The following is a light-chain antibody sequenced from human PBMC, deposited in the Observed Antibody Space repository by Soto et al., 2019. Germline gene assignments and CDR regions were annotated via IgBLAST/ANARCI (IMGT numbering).Light chain of an antibody. V-gene: IGKV3-15*01. CDR2: GAS. Sequence: EIVMTQSPSTLSVSPVERVTLSCRASQSVSSNLAWYQQKPGQAPRLLIYGASTRATGIPARFSGSGSGTELTLTISSLQSEDFAVYYCQQYNNWLWTLGHGTKVHIK. CDR1: QSVSSN. J-gene: IGKJ1*01. CDR3: QQYNNWLWT.